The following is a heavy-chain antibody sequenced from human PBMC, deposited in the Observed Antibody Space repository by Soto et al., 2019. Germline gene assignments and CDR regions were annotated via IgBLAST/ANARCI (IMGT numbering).Heavy chain of an antibody. V-gene: IGHV3-33*01. CDR3: ARDRVPAGIVHSFAY. D-gene: IGHD2-2*02. CDR2: IWFNGENE. CDR1: GFTFRSHG. J-gene: IGHJ4*02. Sequence: LRLSWAASGFTFRSHGMHWVRQAPGKGLEWVAVIWFNGENEYYADSVKGRFTISRDNSKNTLYLQMNGLRAEDTAVYYCARDRVPAGIVHSFAYPGQGTLVTVSS.